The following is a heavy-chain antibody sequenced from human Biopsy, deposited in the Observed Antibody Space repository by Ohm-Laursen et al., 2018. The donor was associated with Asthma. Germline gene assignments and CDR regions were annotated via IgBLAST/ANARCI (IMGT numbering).Heavy chain of an antibody. V-gene: IGHV3-33*01. CDR2: IWFDGSNK. CDR1: GFTFGSYG. D-gene: IGHD3-3*02. J-gene: IGHJ1*01. Sequence: SLRLSCAALGFTFGSYGLHWVRQAPGKGLEWVADIWFDGSNKHYADSVKGRFTISRDNAKNPLYLQMNSLRAEDTAVYYCARTFHFWSPYHAEHYQLWGQGTLVTVSS. CDR3: ARTFHFWSPYHAEHYQL.